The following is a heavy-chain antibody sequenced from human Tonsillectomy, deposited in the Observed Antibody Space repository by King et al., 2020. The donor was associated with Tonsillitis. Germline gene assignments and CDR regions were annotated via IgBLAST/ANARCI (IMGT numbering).Heavy chain of an antibody. CDR2: INTNTGNP. V-gene: IGHV7-4-1*02. D-gene: IGHD3-3*01. Sequence: VQLVQSGSELKKPGASVKVSCTASGYTFISYAMNWVRQAPGQGLEWMGWINTNTGNPTYAQGFTGRFVFSLDTSVSTAYLQISSLKAEDTAVYYCARAPALFYDFTPPNSDYWGQGTLVTVSS. J-gene: IGHJ4*02. CDR3: ARAPALFYDFTPPNSDY. CDR1: GYTFISYA.